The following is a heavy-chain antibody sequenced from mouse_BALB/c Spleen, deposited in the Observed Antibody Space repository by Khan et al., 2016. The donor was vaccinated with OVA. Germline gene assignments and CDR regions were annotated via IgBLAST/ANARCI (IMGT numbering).Heavy chain of an antibody. Sequence: VQLQQSGPELMKPGASVKISCRASGYSFTTYYIHWMMQSHGKSLEWIGYIDPFSGGTTYNQNFKGKATLTVDKSSSTAYIHISNLTSEDSAVYYCTRHGYVAWFTYWAQATLVTLSA. D-gene: IGHD2-2*01. CDR3: TRHGYVAWFTY. V-gene: IGHV1S135*01. J-gene: IGHJ3*01. CDR2: IDPFSGGT. CDR1: GYSFTTYY.